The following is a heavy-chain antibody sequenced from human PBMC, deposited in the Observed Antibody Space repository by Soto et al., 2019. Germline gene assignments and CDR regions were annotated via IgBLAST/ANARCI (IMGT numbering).Heavy chain of an antibody. V-gene: IGHV4-34*01. D-gene: IGHD2-8*02. CDR3: ARDKITGLFDY. Sequence: PSETLSLTCAVYGGSFSGYSWTWIRQPPGKGLEWIGEINHTGSTNYNPSLKSRVTISVDTSKNQFSLKLTSVTAADTAVYYCARDKITGLFDYWGQGTLVTVSS. CDR2: INHTGST. CDR1: GGSFSGYS. J-gene: IGHJ4*02.